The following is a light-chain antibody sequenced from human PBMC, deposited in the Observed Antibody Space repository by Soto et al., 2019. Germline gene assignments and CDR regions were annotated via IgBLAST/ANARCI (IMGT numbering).Light chain of an antibody. CDR3: QHYDNSPPSVT. Sequence: DIVLTQSPDTLSLSPGARATLSCRASQSVSSDYLVWYQQKPGQAPRLLIYGASRRATGIPDRFSGSGSGTDFILTISRLEPEDFAVYYCQHYDNSPPSVTFGPGAKVDIK. V-gene: IGKV3-20*01. CDR1: QSVSSDY. J-gene: IGKJ3*01. CDR2: GAS.